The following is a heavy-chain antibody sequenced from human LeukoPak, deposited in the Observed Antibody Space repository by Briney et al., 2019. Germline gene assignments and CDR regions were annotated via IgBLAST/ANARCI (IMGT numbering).Heavy chain of an antibody. CDR2: ISSSSSYI. CDR3: VTPYGDSGGFDY. J-gene: IGHJ4*02. V-gene: IGHV3-21*04. CDR1: GFTFSSYS. D-gene: IGHD4-17*01. Sequence: NSGGSLRLSCAASGFTFSSYSMNWVRQAPGKGLEWVSSISSSSSYIYYADSVKGRFTISRDNAKNSLYLQMNSLRAEDTAVYYCVTPYGDSGGFDYWGQGTLVTVSS.